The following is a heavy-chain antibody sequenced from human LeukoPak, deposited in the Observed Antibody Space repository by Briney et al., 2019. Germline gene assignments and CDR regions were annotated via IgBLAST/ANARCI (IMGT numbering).Heavy chain of an antibody. CDR1: GGSVSSGSYY. CDR3: ARAETQYYDFWSGYHNWFDP. CDR2: IYYSGRT. Sequence: PSETLSLTCTVSGGSVSSGSYYWSWIRQPPGKGLEWIGYIYYSGRTNYNPSLKSRITILVDTSKDQFSLKLSSVTAADTAVYYCARAETQYYDFWSGYHNWFDPWGQGTLVTVSS. J-gene: IGHJ5*02. V-gene: IGHV4-61*01. D-gene: IGHD3-3*01.